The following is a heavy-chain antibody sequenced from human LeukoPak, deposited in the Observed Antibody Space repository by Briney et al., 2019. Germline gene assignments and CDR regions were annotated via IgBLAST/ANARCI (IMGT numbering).Heavy chain of an antibody. J-gene: IGHJ6*02. D-gene: IGHD2/OR15-2a*01. CDR1: GYTFTSYA. CDR3: ARDPSTRYYYYGMDV. Sequence: ASVKVSCKASGYTFTSYAMHWVRQAPGQGLEWMGWISGYNGDTNYAQKLQGRVTMTTDTSTSTAYMELRSLRSVDTAVYYCARDPSTRYYYYGMDVWGQGATVTVSS. CDR2: ISGYNGDT. V-gene: IGHV1-18*01.